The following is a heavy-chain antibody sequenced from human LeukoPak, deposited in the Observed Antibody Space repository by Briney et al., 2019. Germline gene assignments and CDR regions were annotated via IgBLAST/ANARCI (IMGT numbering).Heavy chain of an antibody. J-gene: IGHJ6*03. V-gene: IGHV1-46*04. CDR1: GYTFTNFY. Sequence: GASVKVSCKASGYTFTNFYMHWVRQAPGQGLEWMGMINPNDGSTSYAQRLRGRVTMTRDTSTSTFHMELSTLRYEDTAIYYCARGSYYYMDVWGKGTTVTISS. CDR2: INPNDGST. CDR3: ARGSYYYMDV.